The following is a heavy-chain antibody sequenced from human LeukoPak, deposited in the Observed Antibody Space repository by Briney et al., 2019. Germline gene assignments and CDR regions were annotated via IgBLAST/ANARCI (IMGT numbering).Heavy chain of an antibody. CDR2: INHSGST. CDR3: ARRSVRWRWELPAYYFDY. Sequence: SETLSLTCTVSGGSISSSSYYWGWIRQPPGKGLEWIGEINHSGSTNYNPSPKSRVTISVDTSQNQFSLKLSSVTAADTAVYYCARRSVRWRWELPAYYFDYWGQGTLVTVSS. J-gene: IGHJ4*02. CDR1: GGSISSSSYY. V-gene: IGHV4-39*07. D-gene: IGHD1-26*01.